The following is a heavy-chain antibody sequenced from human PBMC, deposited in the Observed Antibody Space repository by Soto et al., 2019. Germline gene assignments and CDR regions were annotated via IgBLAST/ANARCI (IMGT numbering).Heavy chain of an antibody. D-gene: IGHD2-15*01. J-gene: IGHJ3*02. CDR2: IYYSWST. V-gene: IGHV4-39*01. CDR1: GGSISSSSYY. CDR3: ARNLRDIVVVVADPGAFDI. Sequence: QLQLQESGPGLVKPSETLSLTCTVSGGSISSSSYYWGWIRQPPGKGLEWIGSIYYSWSTYYNPSLKSRVTIAVDTSKNQFSLKLSSVTAADTAVYYCARNLRDIVVVVADPGAFDIWGQGTMVTVSS.